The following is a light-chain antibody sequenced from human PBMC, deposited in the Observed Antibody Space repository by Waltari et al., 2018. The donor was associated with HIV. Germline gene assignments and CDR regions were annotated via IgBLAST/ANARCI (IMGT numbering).Light chain of an antibody. CDR3: SSYTSSNTLV. J-gene: IGLJ2*01. CDR1: SSDVGGYNY. V-gene: IGLV2-14*01. Sequence: QSALTQPASVSGSPGQSITISCTGTSSDVGGYNYVSWYQHHPGKAPKVMIYEVSNRPSGVSNRFSGSKSGNTASLTISGLQAEDEADYYCSSYTSSNTLVFGG. CDR2: EVS.